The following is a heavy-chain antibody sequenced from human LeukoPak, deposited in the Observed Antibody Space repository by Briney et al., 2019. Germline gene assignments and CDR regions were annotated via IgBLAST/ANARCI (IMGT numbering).Heavy chain of an antibody. V-gene: IGHV4-30-2*01. J-gene: IGHJ4*02. Sequence: SQTLSLTCTVSGGSISSGGYYWSWIRQPPGKGLEWIGETNHSGSTNYNPSLKSRVTISVDTSKNQFSLKLSSVTAADTAVYYCARGRLVLLWFGEIQGYGYWGQGTLVTVSS. D-gene: IGHD3-10*01. CDR3: ARGRLVLLWFGEIQGYGY. CDR1: GGSISSGGYY. CDR2: TNHSGST.